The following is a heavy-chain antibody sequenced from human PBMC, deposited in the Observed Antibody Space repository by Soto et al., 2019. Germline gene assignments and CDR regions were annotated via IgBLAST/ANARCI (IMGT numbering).Heavy chain of an antibody. CDR2: IIPILGIA. V-gene: IGHV1-69*02. D-gene: IGHD6-6*01. J-gene: IGHJ6*03. CDR3: ARLIASLKRDYYYYMVV. CDR1: GGTFSSYT. Sequence: SVKVSCKASGGTFSSYTISWVRQAPGQGLEWMGRIIPILGIANYAQKFQGRVTITADKSTSTAYMELSSLRSEDTAVYYCARLIASLKRDYYYYMVVWGKGTTVTVSS.